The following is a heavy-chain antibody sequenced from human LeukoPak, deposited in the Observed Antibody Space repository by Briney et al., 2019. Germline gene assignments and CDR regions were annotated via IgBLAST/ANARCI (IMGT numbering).Heavy chain of an antibody. CDR1: GFTFNTYS. CDR3: ARQVGVDDAFDI. Sequence: WGSLRRSCAASGFTFNTYSVNWVRQAPGKGLEWVSSISSGSSYIFYADSMKGRFTISRDNAKPSLYLQMNSLRAEDTAVYYCARQVGVDDAFDIWGQGTKVTVSS. J-gene: IGHJ3*02. CDR2: ISSGSSYI. D-gene: IGHD1-26*01. V-gene: IGHV3-21*01.